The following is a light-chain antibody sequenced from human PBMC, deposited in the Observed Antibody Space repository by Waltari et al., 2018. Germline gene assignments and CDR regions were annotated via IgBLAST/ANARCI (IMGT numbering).Light chain of an antibody. CDR1: QTVSSN. CDR3: QQYNNGPLT. CDR2: GAS. Sequence: EIVLTQSPATLSVSPGERATLSCRASQTVSSNLAWYQQKPGQAPRLLIYGASTRATGIPARFSGSGSGAEFTLTISSLQSEDFAVYSCQQYNNGPLTFGQGTKVEIK. J-gene: IGKJ1*01. V-gene: IGKV3-15*01.